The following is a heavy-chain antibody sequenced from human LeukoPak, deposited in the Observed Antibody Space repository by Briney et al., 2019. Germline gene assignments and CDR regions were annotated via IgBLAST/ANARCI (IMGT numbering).Heavy chain of an antibody. CDR1: GFTFSSYE. J-gene: IGHJ4*02. V-gene: IGHV3-48*03. CDR2: ISSSGSTI. Sequence: GGSLRLSCAASGFTFSSYEMNWVRQAPGKGLEWVSYISSSGSTIYCADSVKGRFTISRDNAKNSLYLQMNSLRAEDTAVYYCAREGYYFDYWGQGTPVTVSS. CDR3: AREGYYFDY.